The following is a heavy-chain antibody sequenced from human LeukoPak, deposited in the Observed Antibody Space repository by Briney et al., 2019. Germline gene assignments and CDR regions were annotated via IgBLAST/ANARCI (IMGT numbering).Heavy chain of an antibody. CDR3: AKDSADYDFWSGYSLFDY. Sequence: GGSLRLSCAASGFTFSSYGMHWVRQAPGKGLEWVAFIRYDGSNKYYADSVKGRFTISRDNSKNTLYLQMNSLRAEDTAVYYCAKDSADYDFWSGYSLFDYWGQGTLVTVSS. J-gene: IGHJ4*02. CDR2: IRYDGSNK. CDR1: GFTFSSYG. D-gene: IGHD3-3*01. V-gene: IGHV3-30*02.